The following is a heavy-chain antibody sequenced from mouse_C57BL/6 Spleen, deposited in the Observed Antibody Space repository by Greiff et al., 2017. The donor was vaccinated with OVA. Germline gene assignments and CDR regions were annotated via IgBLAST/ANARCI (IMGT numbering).Heavy chain of an antibody. Sequence: QVQLQQPGTELVKPGASVKLSCKASGYTFTSYWMHWVKQRPGQGLEWIGNINPSNGGTNYNEKFKCKATLTVDKSSSTAYMQLRRLTSEASAVYYGARWATAENMDDWGTGTTVTVS. V-gene: IGHV1-53*01. J-gene: IGHJ1*03. CDR1: GYTFTSYW. CDR2: INPSNGGT. CDR3: ARWATAENMDD. D-gene: IGHD1-2*01.